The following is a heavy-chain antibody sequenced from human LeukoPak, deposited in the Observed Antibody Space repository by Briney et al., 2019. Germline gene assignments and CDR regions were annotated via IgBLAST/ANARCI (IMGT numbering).Heavy chain of an antibody. J-gene: IGHJ3*02. Sequence: ASVKVSCKASGYTFTSYYMHWVRQAPGQGLEWMGIINPSGGSTSYAQRFQGRVTMTRDTSTSTVFMELSSLRSEDTAVYYCARGPLSYDAFDIWGQGTMVTVSS. D-gene: IGHD3-10*01. CDR2: INPSGGST. CDR1: GYTFTSYY. V-gene: IGHV1-46*01. CDR3: ARGPLSYDAFDI.